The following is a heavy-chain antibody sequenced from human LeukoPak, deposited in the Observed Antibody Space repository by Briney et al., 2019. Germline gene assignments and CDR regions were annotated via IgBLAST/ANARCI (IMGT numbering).Heavy chain of an antibody. V-gene: IGHV1-8*03. D-gene: IGHD2-2*01. Sequence: ASVKVSCKASGYTFTSYDINWVRQATGQGLEWMGWMNPNSGNTGYAQKFQGRVTITRNTSISTAYMELSSLRSDDTAVYYCARGLVVPAARAMDVWGKGTTVTVSS. J-gene: IGHJ6*04. CDR2: MNPNSGNT. CDR3: ARGLVVPAARAMDV. CDR1: GYTFTSYD.